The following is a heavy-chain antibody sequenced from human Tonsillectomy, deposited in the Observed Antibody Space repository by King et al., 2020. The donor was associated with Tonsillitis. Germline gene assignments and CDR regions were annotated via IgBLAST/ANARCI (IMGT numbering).Heavy chain of an antibody. CDR1: GLTLSHFV. CDR3: AREAGSSGRAGYFDY. Sequence: VQLVESGGGVVQPGRSLRLSCAASGLTLSHFVIHRVRQAPGGGLEGVAAISPDGSAEHYADSVKGRFTISRDNSKNTVHLELNNLRADDTAVFYCAREAGSSGRAGYFDYWGQGSLVTVSS. V-gene: IGHV3-30-3*01. D-gene: IGHD6-19*01. CDR2: ISPDGSAE. J-gene: IGHJ4*02.